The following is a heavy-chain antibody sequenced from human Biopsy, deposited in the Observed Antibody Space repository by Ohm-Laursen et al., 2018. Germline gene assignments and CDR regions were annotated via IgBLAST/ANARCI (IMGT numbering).Heavy chain of an antibody. V-gene: IGHV3-33*04. D-gene: IGHD6-19*01. CDR1: GFTFGHYA. CDR3: ARGLSSGWYRYFDV. Sequence: RSLRLSCAASGFTFGHYAMHWVRQAPGKGLEWISLIWYDGTNEDYADSVKGRFTISRGNSKNTLYLQINTLTLEDTAFYYCARGLSSGWYRYFDVWGRGTLVTVSS. CDR2: IWYDGTNE. J-gene: IGHJ2*01.